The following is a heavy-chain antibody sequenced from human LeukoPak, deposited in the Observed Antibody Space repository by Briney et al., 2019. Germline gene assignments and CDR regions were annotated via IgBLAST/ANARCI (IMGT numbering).Heavy chain of an antibody. Sequence: SETLSLTCTVSGGSIGSTSYYWGWIRQPPGKGLEWIGSIYYSGSTYYNPSLKSRVTISADTSKNQFSLKLSSVTAADTAVYYCARQSITMVRGVDYWGQGTLVTVSS. CDR3: ARQSITMVRGVDY. J-gene: IGHJ4*02. D-gene: IGHD3-10*01. V-gene: IGHV4-39*01. CDR2: IYYSGST. CDR1: GGSIGSTSYY.